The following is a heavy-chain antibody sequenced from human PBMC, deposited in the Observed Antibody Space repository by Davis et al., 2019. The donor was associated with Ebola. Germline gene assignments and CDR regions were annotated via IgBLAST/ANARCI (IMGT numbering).Heavy chain of an antibody. D-gene: IGHD2-21*01. CDR2: IHPGNGKT. CDR3: ARVHLPSTSVSYFQYYFAMDV. V-gene: IGHV1-3*01. Sequence: AASVKVSCKASGYTFTTYVMHWVRQAPGQRLEWMGWIHPGNGKTKYSQKFQGRVTITRDTSTTTASMELRNLRSDDTAVYYCARVHLPSTSVSYFQYYFAMDVWGKGTTVIVSS. CDR1: GYTFTTYV. J-gene: IGHJ6*04.